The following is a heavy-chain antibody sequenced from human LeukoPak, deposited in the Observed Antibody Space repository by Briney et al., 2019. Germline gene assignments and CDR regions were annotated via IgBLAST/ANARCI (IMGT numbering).Heavy chain of an antibody. CDR3: SRDQTPYY. CDR1: GFTFGDYA. J-gene: IGHJ4*02. Sequence: GGSLRLSCTASGFTFGDYAMTWVRQAPGKGLEWVGFIASETYGGTAEYAASVKGRFTISRDDSKSIAYLQMTSLKTEDTAVYFCSRDQTPYYWGQGTLVTVSS. V-gene: IGHV3-49*04. CDR2: IASETYGGTA.